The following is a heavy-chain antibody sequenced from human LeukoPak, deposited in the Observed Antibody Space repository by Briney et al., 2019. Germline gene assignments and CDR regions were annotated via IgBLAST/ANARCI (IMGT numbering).Heavy chain of an antibody. Sequence: SETLSLTCDVNGGSLSGSYWSWIRQSPEKGLEWIGEINQSGNSNYNPSLKSRVTILVDTSKNQFSLKLSSMTTADTAVYYCARAGGYRLNFDYWGQGTLVTVSS. CDR1: GGSLSGSY. CDR3: ARAGGYRLNFDY. J-gene: IGHJ4*02. CDR2: INQSGNS. V-gene: IGHV4-34*01. D-gene: IGHD5-12*01.